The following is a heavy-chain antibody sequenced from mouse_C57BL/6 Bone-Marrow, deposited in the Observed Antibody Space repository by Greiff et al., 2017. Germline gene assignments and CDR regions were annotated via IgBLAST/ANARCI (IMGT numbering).Heavy chain of an antibody. D-gene: IGHD1-1*01. CDR3: ARSKNLFLDY. CDR2: IYPRSGNT. J-gene: IGHJ2*01. Sequence: VQRVESGAELARPGASVKLSCKASGYTFTSYGISWVKQRTGQGLEWIGEIYPRSGNTYYNEKFKGKATLTADKSSSTAYMELRSLTSEDSAVYFCARSKNLFLDYWGQGTTLTVSS. V-gene: IGHV1-81*01. CDR1: GYTFTSYG.